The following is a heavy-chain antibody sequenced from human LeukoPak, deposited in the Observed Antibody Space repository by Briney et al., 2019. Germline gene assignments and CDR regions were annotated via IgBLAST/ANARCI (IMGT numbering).Heavy chain of an antibody. J-gene: IGHJ4*02. CDR2: IGDTGGGT. CDR1: GFTFSIYA. Sequence: GGSLRLSCAASGFTFSIYAMSWVRQAPGKGLEWVSDIGDTGGGTYYADSVKGRFTISRDTSKNTLYLQMDSLRAEDTAVYYCAKRPGMYSVTSREWYFDYWGQGSLVTVSS. D-gene: IGHD1-26*01. CDR3: AKRPGMYSVTSREWYFDY. V-gene: IGHV3-23*01.